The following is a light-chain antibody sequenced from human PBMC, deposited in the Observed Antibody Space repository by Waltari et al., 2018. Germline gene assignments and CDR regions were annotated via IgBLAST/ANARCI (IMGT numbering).Light chain of an antibody. CDR3: QQYGSSPIT. V-gene: IGKV3-20*01. CDR2: SAS. J-gene: IGKJ5*01. Sequence: EIVLTQSPGTLSLSPGERATLPCRASQVVSNNYLAWYQQKPGQAPRPRLHSASTTTTDIPDSFSGSGSGTDFTFTISRLEPEDFAVYYCQQYGSSPITFGQGTRLEIK. CDR1: QVVSNNY.